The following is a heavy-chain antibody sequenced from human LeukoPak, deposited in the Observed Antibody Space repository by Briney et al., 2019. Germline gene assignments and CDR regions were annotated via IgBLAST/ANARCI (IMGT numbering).Heavy chain of an antibody. J-gene: IGHJ4*02. Sequence: GGSLRLSCAASGFTFSTYWMNWVRQAPGKGLEWVANIKADGSEKDCVDSVKGRFIISRDNAKKSLYLQMNSLRVEDTAVYYCARGGESRAILQQWGQGTLVTVSS. V-gene: IGHV3-7*04. CDR1: GFTFSTYW. CDR3: ARGGESRAILQQ. CDR2: IKADGSEK. D-gene: IGHD3-16*01.